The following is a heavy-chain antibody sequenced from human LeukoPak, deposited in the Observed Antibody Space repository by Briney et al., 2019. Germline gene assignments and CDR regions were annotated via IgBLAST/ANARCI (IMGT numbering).Heavy chain of an antibody. V-gene: IGHV4-59*01. CDR2: IYYSGST. J-gene: IGHJ2*01. D-gene: IGHD1-14*01. Sequence: SETLSLTCTVSGGSISSYYWSWIRQPPGKGLEWIGYIYYSGSTNYNPSLKSRVTISVDTSKNQFSLKLSSVTAADTAVYYCARGFTAGALGYFDLWGRGTLVTVSS. CDR3: ARGFTAGALGYFDL. CDR1: GGSISSYY.